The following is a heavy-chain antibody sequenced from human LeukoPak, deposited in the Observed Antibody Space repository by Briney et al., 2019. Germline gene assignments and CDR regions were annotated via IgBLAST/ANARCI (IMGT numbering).Heavy chain of an antibody. CDR1: GGSISSYY. V-gene: IGHV4-59*01. CDR3: ATGSWHDAFDI. Sequence: SETLSLTCTVSGGSISSYYWSWIRQPPGKGLEWIGYIYYSGSTNHNPSLKSRVTISVDTSKNQFSLKLSSVTAADTAVYYCATGSWHDAFDIWGQGTMVTVSS. CDR2: IYYSGST. D-gene: IGHD6-13*01. J-gene: IGHJ3*02.